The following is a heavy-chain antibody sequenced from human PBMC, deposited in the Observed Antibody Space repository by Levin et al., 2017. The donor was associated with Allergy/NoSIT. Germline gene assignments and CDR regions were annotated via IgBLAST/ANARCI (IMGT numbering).Heavy chain of an antibody. CDR1: GFTFSNYD. CDR3: ARGGITGTQDY. V-gene: IGHV3-21*01. Sequence: GGSLRLSCAVSGFTFSNYDMNWVRQAPGKGLEWVSSITSSSFYIYYADSVKGRFTISRDNAKNSLYLQMNSLRADDTAVYYCARGGITGTQDYWGQGTLVTVSS. J-gene: IGHJ4*02. D-gene: IGHD1-20*01. CDR2: ITSSSFYI.